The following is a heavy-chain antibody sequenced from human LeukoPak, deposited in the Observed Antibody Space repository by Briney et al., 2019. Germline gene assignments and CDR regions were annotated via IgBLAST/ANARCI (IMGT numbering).Heavy chain of an antibody. Sequence: GRSLRLSCTASGFTFADYAMSWVRQAPGKGLGWIGFIRAKVYGGTTEYAASVEGRFTISRDDSKSIAYLQLHSLKTEDTAVYYCTRNDRFYDAFDIWGQGTLVTVSS. CDR2: IRAKVYGGTT. V-gene: IGHV3-49*04. J-gene: IGHJ3*02. CDR3: TRNDRFYDAFDI. CDR1: GFTFADYA. D-gene: IGHD1-1*01.